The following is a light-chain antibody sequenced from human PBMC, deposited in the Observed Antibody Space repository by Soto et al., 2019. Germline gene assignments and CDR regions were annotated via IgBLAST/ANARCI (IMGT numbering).Light chain of an antibody. J-gene: IGKJ1*01. Sequence: EILMTQSPATLSVSPGERVTLSCRASQSVSRNLAWYQQKPGQAPKLLIFAASSLHSGVPSRFTGSGFGTDFTLTITSLQPEDFATYYCQQSSDTPWTFGQGTKVDIK. CDR1: QSVSRN. CDR3: QQSSDTPWT. V-gene: IGKV3-15*01. CDR2: AAS.